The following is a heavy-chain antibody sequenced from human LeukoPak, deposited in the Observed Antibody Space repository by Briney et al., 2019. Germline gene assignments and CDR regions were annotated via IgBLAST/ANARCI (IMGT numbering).Heavy chain of an antibody. D-gene: IGHD2-2*02. CDR1: NGSISNYY. CDR3: ARGGGYCSSTSCYTGLIRGWFDP. Sequence: SETLSLTCTVSNGSISNYYWSWIRQPAGKGLEWIGRIYTSESTNYNPSLKSRVTMSVDTSKNQLSLKLRSVTAADTAVYYCARGGGYCSSTSCYTGLIRGWFDPWGQGTLVTVSS. V-gene: IGHV4-4*07. J-gene: IGHJ5*02. CDR2: IYTSEST.